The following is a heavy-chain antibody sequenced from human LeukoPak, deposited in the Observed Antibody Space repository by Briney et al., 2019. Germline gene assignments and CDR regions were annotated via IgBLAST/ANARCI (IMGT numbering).Heavy chain of an antibody. CDR2: ISSDSSTI. V-gene: IGHV3-48*02. CDR1: GFIFSNYW. CDR3: ARDRCSSGSCYFDY. Sequence: GGSLRLSCAASGFIFSNYWMSWVRQAPGKGLEWVSHISSDSSTIYYADSVKGRFTISRDNAKNSLCLQMNSLRNEDTAVYYCARDRCSSGSCYFDYWGQGALVTVSS. D-gene: IGHD2-15*01. J-gene: IGHJ4*02.